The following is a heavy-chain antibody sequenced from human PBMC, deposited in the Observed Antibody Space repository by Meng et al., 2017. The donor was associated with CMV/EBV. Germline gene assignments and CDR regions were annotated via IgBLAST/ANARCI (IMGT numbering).Heavy chain of an antibody. Sequence: GESLKISCAASGFTFSSYSMNWARQAPGKRLEWVSSISSSSSYIYYADSVKGRFTISRDNAKNSLYLQMNSLRAEDTAVYYCARGKHDSNYDFWSGYFYGMDVWGQGTTVTVSS. CDR1: GFTFSSYS. CDR3: ARGKHDSNYDFWSGYFYGMDV. V-gene: IGHV3-21*01. CDR2: ISSSSSYI. D-gene: IGHD3-3*01. J-gene: IGHJ6*02.